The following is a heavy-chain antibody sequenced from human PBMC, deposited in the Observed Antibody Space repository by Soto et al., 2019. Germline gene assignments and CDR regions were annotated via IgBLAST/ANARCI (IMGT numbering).Heavy chain of an antibody. CDR3: ARESFDFWSGYYYYYYGMDV. CDR2: INPNSGGT. CDR1: GYTFTGYY. V-gene: IGHV1-2*02. J-gene: IGHJ6*02. Sequence: ASVKVSCKASGYTFTGYYMHWVRQAPGQGLERMGWINPNSGGTNYAQKFQGRVTMTRDTSISTAYMELSRLRSDDTAVYYCARESFDFWSGYYYYYYGMDVWGQGTTVTVSS. D-gene: IGHD3-3*01.